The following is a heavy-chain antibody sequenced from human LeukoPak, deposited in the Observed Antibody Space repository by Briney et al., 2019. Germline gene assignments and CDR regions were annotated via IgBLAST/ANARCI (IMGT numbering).Heavy chain of an antibody. Sequence: GGSLRLSCAASGFTVSSNYMSWVRQAPGKGLEWVSVIYSGGSSYYADSVKGRFTISRDNSKNTLYLQMNSLRAEDTAVYYCARDTPTEGGLWFGELLGGMDVWGQGTTVTVSS. CDR2: IYSGGSS. J-gene: IGHJ6*02. CDR1: GFTVSSNY. D-gene: IGHD3-10*01. V-gene: IGHV3-66*01. CDR3: ARDTPTEGGLWFGELLGGMDV.